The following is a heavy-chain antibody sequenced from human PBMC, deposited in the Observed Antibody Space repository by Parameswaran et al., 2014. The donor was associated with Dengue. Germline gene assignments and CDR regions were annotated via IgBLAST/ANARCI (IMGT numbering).Heavy chain of an antibody. D-gene: IGHD2-15*01. J-gene: IGHJ4*02. Sequence: VRQAPGKGLEWMGWISTYNGDTKFGKKVQGRVTLTTDTSTSTAYLELRSLRSDDTAVYYCARDLGPRRLKCSGGSCYPDHWGQGTLVTVSS. V-gene: IGHV1-18*01. CDR2: ISTYNGDT. CDR3: ARDLGPRRLKCSGGSCYPDH.